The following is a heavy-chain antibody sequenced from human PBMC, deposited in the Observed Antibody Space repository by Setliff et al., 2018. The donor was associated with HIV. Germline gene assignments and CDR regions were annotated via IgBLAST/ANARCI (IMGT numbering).Heavy chain of an antibody. CDR3: ARAPGGAAAASYYYYYMDV. CDR1: GGSISSYY. V-gene: IGHV4-4*08. Sequence: SETLSLTCTVSGGSISSYYWSWIRQPPGKGLEWIGYIYTSGSTNYNPSLKSRVTISVDTSKNQFSLKLSSATAADTAVYHCARAPGGAAAASYYYYYMDVWGKGTTVTVSS. CDR2: IYTSGST. J-gene: IGHJ6*03. D-gene: IGHD6-13*01.